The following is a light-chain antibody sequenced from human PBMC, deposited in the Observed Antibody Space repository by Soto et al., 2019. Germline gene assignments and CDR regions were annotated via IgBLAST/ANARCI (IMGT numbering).Light chain of an antibody. CDR2: GAS. Sequence: EVVVTQSPATLSVSPGERVTLSCRASQSVDSDVAWFQHKPGQAPRLLIYGASTRAAGIPVRFSGSGYETDFTLTISRLEPEDFEVYYCQQYGSSLTFGGGTKVEIK. CDR1: QSVDSD. CDR3: QQYGSSLT. V-gene: IGKV3-20*01. J-gene: IGKJ4*01.